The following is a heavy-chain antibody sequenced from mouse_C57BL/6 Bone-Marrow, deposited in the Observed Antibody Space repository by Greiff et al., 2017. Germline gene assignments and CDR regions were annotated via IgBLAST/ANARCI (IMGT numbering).Heavy chain of an antibody. CDR1: GFTFSSYA. V-gene: IGHV5-4*01. D-gene: IGHD2-5*01. CDR2: ISDGGSYT. J-gene: IGHJ2*01. Sequence: EVKLVESGGGLVKPGGSLKLSCAASGFTFSSYAMSWVRQTPEKRLEWVATISDGGSYTYYPDNVKGRFTISRDNAKNNLYLQMSHLKSEDTAMYYCARDRRAYYSNGNYFDYWGQGTTLTVSS. CDR3: ARDRRAYYSNGNYFDY.